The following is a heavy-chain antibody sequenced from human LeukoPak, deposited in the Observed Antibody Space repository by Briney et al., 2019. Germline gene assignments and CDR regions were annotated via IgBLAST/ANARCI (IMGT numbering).Heavy chain of an antibody. Sequence: PGGSLRLSCAASGFTFSDYCMSWIRQAPGKGLEWVSYISSSGSNIYYADSVKGRFTISGGNDKYYLRLQMNSLRSEDTAVYSWARNYSDSSGYCHFDYWGQGTLVTVSS. V-gene: IGHV3-11*04. CDR3: ARNYSDSSGYCHFDY. CDR2: ISSSGSNI. CDR1: GFTFSDYC. D-gene: IGHD3-22*01. J-gene: IGHJ4*02.